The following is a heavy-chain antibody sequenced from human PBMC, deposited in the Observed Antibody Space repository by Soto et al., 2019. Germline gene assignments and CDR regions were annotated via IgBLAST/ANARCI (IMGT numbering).Heavy chain of an antibody. CDR2: MTGSGATI. CDR1: VFTISTFA. J-gene: IGHJ4*02. CDR3: AKDAVYNDGLWLMDS. V-gene: IGHV3-23*01. Sequence: SRILSCAASVFTISTFAMTWVRQAPGKGLESVCGMTGSGATIHYADSVRGRFTISKDNSKNVLFLQMDYLRDEDTAIYYCAKDAVYNDGLWLMDSWGQGTLVTVSS. D-gene: IGHD2-21*01.